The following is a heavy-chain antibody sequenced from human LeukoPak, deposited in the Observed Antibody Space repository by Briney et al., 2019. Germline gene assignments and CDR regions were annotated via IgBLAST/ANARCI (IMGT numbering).Heavy chain of an antibody. D-gene: IGHD2-2*01. Sequence: SVKVSCKASGGTFSSYAISWVRQAPGQGLEWMGRIIPILGIANYAQKFQGRVTITADKSTSTAYMELSSLRSEDTAVYYCAREYCSSTSCLYLYYMNVWGKGTTVTVSS. V-gene: IGHV1-69*04. CDR3: AREYCSSTSCLYLYYMNV. CDR2: IIPILGIA. J-gene: IGHJ6*03. CDR1: GGTFSSYA.